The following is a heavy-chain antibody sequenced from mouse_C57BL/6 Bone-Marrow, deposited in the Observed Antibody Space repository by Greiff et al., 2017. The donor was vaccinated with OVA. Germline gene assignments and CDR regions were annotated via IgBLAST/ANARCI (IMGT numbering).Heavy chain of an antibody. CDR3: ASDGNYWYFDV. CDR1: GYTFTSYG. CDR2: IYPRSGNT. Sequence: QVQLQQSGAELARPGASVKLCKASGYTFTSYGISWVKQRTGQGLEWIGEIYPRSGNTYYNEKFKGKATLTADKSSSTAYMQLSSLTSEDSAVYFCASDGNYWYFDVWGTGTTVTVSS. V-gene: IGHV1-81*01. J-gene: IGHJ1*03. D-gene: IGHD2-1*01.